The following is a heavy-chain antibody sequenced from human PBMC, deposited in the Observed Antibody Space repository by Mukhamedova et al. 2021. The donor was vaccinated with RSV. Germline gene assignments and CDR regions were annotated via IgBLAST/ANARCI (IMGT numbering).Heavy chain of an antibody. V-gene: IGHV3-30*04. Sequence: SSYAMHWVRQTPGKGLEWVAVISYDGSNKYYADSVKGRFTISRDNSKNTLYLQMNSLRAEDMAVYYCARDMDSSGWYGYFDYWGQ. CDR1: SSYA. J-gene: IGHJ4*02. D-gene: IGHD6-19*01. CDR2: ISYDGSNK. CDR3: ARDMDSSGWYGYFDY.